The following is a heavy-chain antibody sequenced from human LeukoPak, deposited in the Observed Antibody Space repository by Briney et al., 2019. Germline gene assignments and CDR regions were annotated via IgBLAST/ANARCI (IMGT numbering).Heavy chain of an antibody. Sequence: SETLSLTCAVYGGSFSGYYWSWIRQPPGKGLEWIGEINHSGSTSYNPSLKSRVTISVDTSKNQFSLKLSSVTAADTAVYYCAREDYYDYVWGSYRLDYWGQGTLVTVSS. CDR2: INHSGST. CDR3: AREDYYDYVWGSYRLDY. CDR1: GGSFSGYY. D-gene: IGHD3-16*02. V-gene: IGHV4-34*01. J-gene: IGHJ4*02.